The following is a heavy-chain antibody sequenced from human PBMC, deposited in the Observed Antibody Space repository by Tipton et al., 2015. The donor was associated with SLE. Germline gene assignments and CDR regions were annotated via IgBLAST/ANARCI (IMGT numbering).Heavy chain of an antibody. CDR3: ALGGFGRAVSFDL. CDR2: ISWNSGSI. D-gene: IGHD3-3*01. CDR1: GFTFDDYA. J-gene: IGHJ2*01. V-gene: IGHV3-9*01. Sequence: SLRLSCAASGFTFDDYAMHWVRQAPGKGLEWVSGISWNSGSIGYADSVKGRFTISRDNAKNSLYLQMNSLRAEDTALYYCALGGFGRAVSFDLWGRGTLVTVSS.